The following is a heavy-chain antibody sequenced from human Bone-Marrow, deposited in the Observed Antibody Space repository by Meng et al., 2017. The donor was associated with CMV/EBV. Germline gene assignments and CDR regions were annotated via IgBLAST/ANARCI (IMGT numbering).Heavy chain of an antibody. CDR1: GSTFVGHY. V-gene: IGHV1-2*06. Sequence: GQAGSRAKKPGASVKVSSKPSGSTFVGHYIHWVQQAPGQGLEWMGRINPKSASTDYVEKFQGRVTMTRDTSNTIVYMELSRLTADDTAVYYCTRTWIDSFTPDFDYWGQGSLVTVSS. CDR2: INPKSAST. J-gene: IGHJ4*02. CDR3: TRTWIDSFTPDFDY. D-gene: IGHD2-2*03.